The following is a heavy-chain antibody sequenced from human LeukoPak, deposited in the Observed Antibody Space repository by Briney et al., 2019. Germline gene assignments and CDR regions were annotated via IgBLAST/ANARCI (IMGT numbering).Heavy chain of an antibody. D-gene: IGHD6-19*01. CDR3: VRESAGSAWFAEYFTY. CDR2: IINSGNTI. Sequence: PGGSLRLSCAASGFTFSNSDMNWVRQAPGKGLEWGSYIINSGNTIYYADSVKGRFTISRDNTKNSLYLQMNSLRAEDTAVYYCVRESAGSAWFAEYFTYWGQGTLVTVSS. J-gene: IGHJ1*01. V-gene: IGHV3-48*03. CDR1: GFTFSNSD.